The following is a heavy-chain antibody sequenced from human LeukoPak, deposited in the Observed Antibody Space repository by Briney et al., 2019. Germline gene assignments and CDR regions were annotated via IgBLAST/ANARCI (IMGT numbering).Heavy chain of an antibody. CDR1: GFTFSSYA. D-gene: IGHD2-21*01. V-gene: IGHV3-23*01. CDR2: ISGIGGST. J-gene: IGHJ4*02. CDR3: ATTRTTYCGGDCYTFDY. Sequence: GGSLRLSCAAPGFTFSSYAMTRVRQAPGKGLDRVSPISGIGGSTYYADSVKGRFTISRDDSKNTLYLQMNSRRAEDTAVYYCATTRTTYCGGDCYTFDYWGQGTLVTVSS.